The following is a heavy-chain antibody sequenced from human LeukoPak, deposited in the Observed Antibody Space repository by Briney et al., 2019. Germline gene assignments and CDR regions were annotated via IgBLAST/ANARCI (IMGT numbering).Heavy chain of an antibody. CDR1: GGSISSYY. CDR3: ARVGDGNFDY. J-gene: IGHJ4*02. V-gene: IGHV4-59*01. CDR2: VYYSGNT. Sequence: SETLSLTCTVSGGSISSYYWSWLRQPPGKGLEWIGYVYYSGNTNYNPSLKSRVTISIDTSKNQFSLKLSSVTAADTAVYYCARVGDGNFDYWGPGTLVTVSS.